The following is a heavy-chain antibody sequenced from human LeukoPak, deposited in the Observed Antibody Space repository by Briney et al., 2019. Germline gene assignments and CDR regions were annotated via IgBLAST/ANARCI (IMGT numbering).Heavy chain of an antibody. D-gene: IGHD2-21*01. CDR2: IYHSGST. V-gene: IGHV4-30-2*01. Sequence: SETLSLTCTVSGGSISSGGYYWSWIRQPPGKGLEWIGYIYHSGSTYYNPSLKSRVTISVDRSKNQFSLKLSSVTAADTAVYYCAREIGGDRAFDIWGQGTMVTVSS. CDR1: GGSISSGGYY. J-gene: IGHJ3*02. CDR3: AREIGGDRAFDI.